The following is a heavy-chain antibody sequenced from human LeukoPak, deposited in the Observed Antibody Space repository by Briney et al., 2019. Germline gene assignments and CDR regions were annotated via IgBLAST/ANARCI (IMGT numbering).Heavy chain of an antibody. Sequence: ASVKVSCKASGGTFSSYAISWVRQAPGQGLEWMGGIIPIFGTANYAQKFQGRVTITADKSTSTAYMELSSLRSEDTAVYYCASSRAGGSRIKYYFDYWGQGTLVTVSS. CDR2: IIPIFGTA. D-gene: IGHD2-15*01. CDR1: GGTFSSYA. CDR3: ASSRAGGSRIKYYFDY. V-gene: IGHV1-69*06. J-gene: IGHJ4*02.